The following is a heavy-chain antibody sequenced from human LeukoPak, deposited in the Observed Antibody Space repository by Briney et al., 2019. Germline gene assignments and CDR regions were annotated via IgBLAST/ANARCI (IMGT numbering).Heavy chain of an antibody. CDR2: IYYSGST. D-gene: IGHD5-18*01. J-gene: IGHJ5*02. CDR1: GGSISSYY. CDR3: AGRSWIQLQSAFDP. Sequence: ETLSLTCTVSGGSISSYYWSWIRQPPGKGLEWIGYIYYSGSTNYNPSLKSRVTISVDTSKNQFSLKLSSVTAADTAVYYCAGRSWIQLQSAFDPWGQGTLVTVSS. V-gene: IGHV4-59*01.